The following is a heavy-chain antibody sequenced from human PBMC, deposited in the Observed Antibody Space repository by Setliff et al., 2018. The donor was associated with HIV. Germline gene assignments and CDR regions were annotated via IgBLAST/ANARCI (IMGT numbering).Heavy chain of an antibody. Sequence: PSETLSLTCTVSGGSISSGSYYWTWIRQPAGKGLEWIGHIYTGGTTNYNPSLKSRVSTSADMSKNHFSLNLGSVTAADTAVYYCCRSMTTVLEDAFDIWGQGAMVTVSS. V-gene: IGHV4-61*09. D-gene: IGHD4-17*01. CDR2: IYTGGTT. CDR3: CRSMTTVLEDAFDI. J-gene: IGHJ3*02. CDR1: GGSISSGSYY.